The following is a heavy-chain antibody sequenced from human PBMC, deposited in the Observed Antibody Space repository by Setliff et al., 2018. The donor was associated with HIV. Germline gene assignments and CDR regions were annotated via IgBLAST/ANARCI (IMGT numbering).Heavy chain of an antibody. CDR3: ARVRLYNTALDY. V-gene: IGHV3-66*02. J-gene: IGHJ4*02. CDR1: GFTVSGYY. Sequence: GGSLRLSCAASGFTVSGYYMSWVRQAPGKGLEWVSTIYSGGSTYHADSVKGRFTLSRDTSKNTLFLQMSSLRPEDTAVYYCARVRLYNTALDYWGQGTLVTVSS. CDR2: IYSGGST. D-gene: IGHD3-3*01.